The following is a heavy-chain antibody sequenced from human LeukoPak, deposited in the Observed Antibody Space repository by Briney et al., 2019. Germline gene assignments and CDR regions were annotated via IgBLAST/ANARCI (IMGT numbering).Heavy chain of an antibody. CDR1: RGTFSSYA. CDR2: IIPILGIA. J-gene: IGHJ3*02. Sequence: SVKVSCKASRGTFSSYAISWVRQAPGQGLEWMGRIIPILGIANYAQKFQGRVTITADKSTSTACMELSSLRSEDTAVYYCARDLSSSSAFDIWGQGTMVTVSS. D-gene: IGHD6-13*01. V-gene: IGHV1-69*04. CDR3: ARDLSSSSAFDI.